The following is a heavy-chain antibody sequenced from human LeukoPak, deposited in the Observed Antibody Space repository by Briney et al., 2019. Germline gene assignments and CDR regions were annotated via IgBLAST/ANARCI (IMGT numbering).Heavy chain of an antibody. CDR1: GGTFINYA. CDR3: ARGYDSSGYFFPHDY. D-gene: IGHD3-22*01. V-gene: IGHV1-69*13. J-gene: IGHJ4*02. Sequence: SVKVSCKASGGTFINYAVSWVRQVPGQGFEWMGGIITSFGTPNYVQKFQGRITITADVDTNTAYMELSSLRSDDTAVYYCARGYDSSGYFFPHDYWGQGTLVTVSS. CDR2: IITSFGTP.